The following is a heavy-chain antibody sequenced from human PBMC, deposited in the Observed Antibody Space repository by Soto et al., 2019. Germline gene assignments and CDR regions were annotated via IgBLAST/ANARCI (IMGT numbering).Heavy chain of an antibody. D-gene: IGHD2-2*01. CDR3: ARVFDYGPAAGYYYYGMDV. CDR2: ISSSSSYI. Sequence: PGGSLRLSCAAPVFTFSIYGMRWVRQAPGKGLDWVSSISSSSSYIYYADSVKGRFTISIDNSKNSLYLQMNSLRAEDTAVYYCARVFDYGPAAGYYYYGMDVWGQGTTVTVSS. CDR1: VFTFSIYG. V-gene: IGHV3-21*01. J-gene: IGHJ6*01.